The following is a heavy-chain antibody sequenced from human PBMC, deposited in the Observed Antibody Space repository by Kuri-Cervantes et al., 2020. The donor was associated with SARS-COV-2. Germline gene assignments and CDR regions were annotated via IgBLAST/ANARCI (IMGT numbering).Heavy chain of an antibody. J-gene: IGHJ4*02. CDR1: GFTFSSYA. CDR3: VIVGVTY. D-gene: IGHD1-26*01. V-gene: IGHV3-30*01. Sequence: GGSLRLSCAASGFTFSSYAMHWVRQAPGKGLEWEEVIPYDGSNKYYADSVKGRFTITRDNSNNTVYLQMNSLRAEDTAVYCCVIVGVTYWGQGTLVTVSS. CDR2: IPYDGSNK.